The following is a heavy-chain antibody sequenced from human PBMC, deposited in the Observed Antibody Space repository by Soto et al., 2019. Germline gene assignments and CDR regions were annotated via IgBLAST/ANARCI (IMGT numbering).Heavy chain of an antibody. Sequence: QVQLVESGGGVVQPGRSLRLSCAASGFTFSSYGMHWVRQAPGKGLEWVAVIWYDGSNKYYADSVKGRFTISRDNSKNTPYLQMNSLRAEDTAVYYCARDLVVRGVSPGWFDPWGQGTLVTVSS. CDR3: ARDLVVRGVSPGWFDP. J-gene: IGHJ5*02. V-gene: IGHV3-33*01. D-gene: IGHD3-10*01. CDR2: IWYDGSNK. CDR1: GFTFSSYG.